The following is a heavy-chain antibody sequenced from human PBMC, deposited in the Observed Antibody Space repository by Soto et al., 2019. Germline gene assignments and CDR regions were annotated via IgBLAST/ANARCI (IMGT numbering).Heavy chain of an antibody. CDR3: ARQGINRGFGPGAFDI. D-gene: IGHD1-20*01. Sequence: QLQLQESGPGLVKPSETLSLTCSVSGDSLSSSYYYWGWIRQPPGEQLEWIASVDYPGSAYYSPSLRRRVTISVDTSNNDFSLKVDSVSAADTALYYCARQGINRGFGPGAFDIWGQGTTVIVSS. CDR2: VDYPGSA. J-gene: IGHJ3*02. V-gene: IGHV4-39*01. CDR1: GDSLSSSYYY.